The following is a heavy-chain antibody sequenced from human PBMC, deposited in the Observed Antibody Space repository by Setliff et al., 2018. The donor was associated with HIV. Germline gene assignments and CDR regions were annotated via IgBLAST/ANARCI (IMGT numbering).Heavy chain of an antibody. Sequence: SETLSLTCTVSSGSISSGTYYWSWIRQYPGKGLEWIGYIDYSGSTYYNPSLKSRVTISVDTSKNQFSLKLTSVTAADTGVYFCARGRQDSYYDSTSYYWGDAFDIWGQGTRVTVSS. D-gene: IGHD3-22*01. V-gene: IGHV4-31*03. J-gene: IGHJ3*02. CDR1: SGSISSGTYY. CDR2: IDYSGST. CDR3: ARGRQDSYYDSTSYYWGDAFDI.